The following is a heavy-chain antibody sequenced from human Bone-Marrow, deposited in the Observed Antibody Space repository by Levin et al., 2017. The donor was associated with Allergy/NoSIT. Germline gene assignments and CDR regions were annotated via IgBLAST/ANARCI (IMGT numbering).Heavy chain of an antibody. J-gene: IGHJ3*02. V-gene: IGHV4-39*01. CDR2: LYHTGST. CDR3: ARRGFAFDM. Sequence: GSLRLSCTVSGASISNYSSFWGWIRQSPGTGLEWIGNLYHTGSTYYAPSLQSRVTLSVDTSKNQFSLKLTSVTAADTAVYYCARRGFAFDMWGQGTLVTVSS. CDR1: GASISNYSSF.